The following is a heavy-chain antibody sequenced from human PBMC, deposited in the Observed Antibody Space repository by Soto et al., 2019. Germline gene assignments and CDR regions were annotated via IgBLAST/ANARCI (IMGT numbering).Heavy chain of an antibody. Sequence: GGSLRLSCAGSGFTFASYVMTWVRQAPGKGLEWVSSISATGGSTYYAGSVKGRFTISRDNSKNTLFLQMNSLRAEDTAIYYCANAEHPRRSIGFDYWGQGTPVTVSS. J-gene: IGHJ4*02. CDR1: GFTFASYV. CDR2: ISATGGST. V-gene: IGHV3-23*01. CDR3: ANAEHPRRSIGFDY. D-gene: IGHD3-16*02.